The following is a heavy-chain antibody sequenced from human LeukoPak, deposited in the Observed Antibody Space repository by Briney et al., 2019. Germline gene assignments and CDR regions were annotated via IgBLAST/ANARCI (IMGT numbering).Heavy chain of an antibody. CDR3: AKDSVFGVVKVLDY. J-gene: IGHJ4*02. Sequence: GGSLRLSCAASGFTFSSYAMHWVRQAPGKGLEWVAFISYDGSNKYYADSVKGRFTISRDNSKNTLYLQMNSLRAEDTAVYYCAKDSVFGVVKVLDYWGQGTLVTVSS. V-gene: IGHV3-30-3*01. CDR1: GFTFSSYA. D-gene: IGHD3-3*01. CDR2: ISYDGSNK.